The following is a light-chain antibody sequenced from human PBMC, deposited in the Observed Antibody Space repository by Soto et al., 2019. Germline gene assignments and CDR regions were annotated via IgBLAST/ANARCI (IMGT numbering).Light chain of an antibody. J-gene: IGLJ1*01. CDR3: GSYTSSSSYV. Sequence: QSVLTQPASVSASPGQWIIISCTGTSTDVGGYNYVSWYQQHPGKAPKLVIYEVSNRPSGVSNRLSGSKSGNTASLTISGLQAEDEADYYCGSYTSSSSYVFGTGTKLTVL. V-gene: IGLV2-14*01. CDR2: EVS. CDR1: STDVGGYNY.